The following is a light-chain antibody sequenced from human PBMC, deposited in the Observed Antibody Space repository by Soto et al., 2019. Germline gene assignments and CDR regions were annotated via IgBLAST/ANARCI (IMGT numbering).Light chain of an antibody. CDR2: AAS. J-gene: IGKJ1*01. CDR3: QQSYSWT. V-gene: IGKV1-39*01. Sequence: DIQMTQSPSSLSASVGDRVTITCRASQSISSYLNWYQQKPGKAPKLLIYAASSLQSGVPSRFSGSGSGTDFTLTISSLQPEDFATYYCQQSYSWTFAQGTKVDIK. CDR1: QSISSY.